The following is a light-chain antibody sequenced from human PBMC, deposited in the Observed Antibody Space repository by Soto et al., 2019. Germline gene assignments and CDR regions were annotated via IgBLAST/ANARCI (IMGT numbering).Light chain of an antibody. J-gene: IGLJ1*01. CDR1: SSNIGNNS. Sequence: QLVLTQPPSASGTPGQRVTISCSGSSSNIGNNSVNWYQQLPGTAPKLLIYTNNQRPSGVPDRFSGSKSGTSASLAISGLQSEDEADYYCAAWDDSLNGLYVFGTGTQLTVL. V-gene: IGLV1-44*01. CDR3: AAWDDSLNGLYV. CDR2: TNN.